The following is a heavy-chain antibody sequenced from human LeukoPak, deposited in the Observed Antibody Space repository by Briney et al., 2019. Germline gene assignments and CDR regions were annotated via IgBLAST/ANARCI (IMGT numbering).Heavy chain of an antibody. Sequence: SETLSLTCTVSGDSISSYYWSWIRQPPGKGLEWIGYFYYRGSTNYNPSLKSRVIISVDTSKNQFSLKLSSVTAADTAVYYCATTSYSSPNYYYYYMDVWGKGTTVTVSS. CDR1: GDSISSYY. J-gene: IGHJ6*03. V-gene: IGHV4-59*01. CDR3: ATTSYSSPNYYYYYMDV. CDR2: FYYRGST. D-gene: IGHD4-11*01.